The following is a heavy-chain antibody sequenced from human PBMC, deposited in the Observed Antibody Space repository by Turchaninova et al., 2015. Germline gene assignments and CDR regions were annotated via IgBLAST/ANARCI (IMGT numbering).Heavy chain of an antibody. D-gene: IGHD3/OR15-3a*01. CDR2: IHLVDSDT. CDR3: ARATHGDNFWTL. V-gene: IGHV5-51*01. CDR1: GYSPTNYW. Sequence: EVQLVQSGAEVKRPGEPPMISCKGSGYSPTNYWAGWVGQMPRKGLDWMGIIHLVDSDTKYSPSFQGRVTISADKSVDTAYLQWSSLEASDTAMYYCARATHGDNFWTLWGQGTMVTVSS. J-gene: IGHJ3*01.